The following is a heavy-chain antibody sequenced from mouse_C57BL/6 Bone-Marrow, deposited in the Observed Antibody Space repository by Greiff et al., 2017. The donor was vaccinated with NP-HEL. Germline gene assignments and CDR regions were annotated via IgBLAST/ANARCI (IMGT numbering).Heavy chain of an antibody. CDR2: IYPRSGNT. J-gene: IGHJ3*01. CDR3: ASVYYGSGDGVWFAY. Sequence: QVQLQQSGAELARPGASVKLSCKASGYTFTSYGISWVKQRTGQGLEWIGEIYPRSGNTYYNEKFKGKATLTADKSSSTAYMELRSLTSEDSAVYFCASVYYGSGDGVWFAYWGQGTLVTVSA. CDR1: GYTFTSYG. V-gene: IGHV1-81*01. D-gene: IGHD1-1*01.